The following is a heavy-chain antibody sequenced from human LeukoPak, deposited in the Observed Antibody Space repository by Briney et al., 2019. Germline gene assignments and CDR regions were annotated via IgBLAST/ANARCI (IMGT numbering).Heavy chain of an antibody. Sequence: GGSLRLSCAASGFTFSSFDMNWVRQGPGKGLEWVSSISTSSRYIYYRDSVKGRFTISRDDAKNSLYLQMNSLRVEDTAVYYCARADCSGSTCYLRRSWFDPWGQGTLVTVSS. CDR3: ARADCSGSTCYLRRSWFDP. J-gene: IGHJ5*02. CDR2: ISTSSRYI. CDR1: GFTFSSFD. V-gene: IGHV3-21*01. D-gene: IGHD2-2*01.